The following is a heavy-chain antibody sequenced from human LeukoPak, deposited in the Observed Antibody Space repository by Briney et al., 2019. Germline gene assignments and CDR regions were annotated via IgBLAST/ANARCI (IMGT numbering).Heavy chain of an antibody. D-gene: IGHD6-19*01. V-gene: IGHV3-23*01. CDR3: AKVWDSSGWTWIDY. CDR1: GFIFSNNE. Sequence: GGSLRLSCAASGFIFSNNEMNWVRQAPGKGLEWVSYISSRGGSTYYADSVKGRFTISRDNSKNTLYLQMNSLRAEDTAVYYCAKVWDSSGWTWIDYWGQGTLVTVSS. CDR2: ISSRGGST. J-gene: IGHJ4*02.